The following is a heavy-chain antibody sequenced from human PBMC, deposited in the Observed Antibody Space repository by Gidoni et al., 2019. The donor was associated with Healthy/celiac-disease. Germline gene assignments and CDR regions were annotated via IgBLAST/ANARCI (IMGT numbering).Heavy chain of an antibody. CDR3: AAPGLYCSGGSCPFDY. Sequence: EVQLLESGGGLVQPGGSLRLSCAASGFTFSSYAMSWVRQAPGTGLEWVSALSGSGCSTYYADSVKGLFTISSDNSKNTLYLQMISLRAEDTAVYYCAAPGLYCSGGSCPFDYWGQGTLVTVSS. CDR2: LSGSGCST. CDR1: GFTFSSYA. V-gene: IGHV3-23*01. J-gene: IGHJ4*02. D-gene: IGHD2-15*01.